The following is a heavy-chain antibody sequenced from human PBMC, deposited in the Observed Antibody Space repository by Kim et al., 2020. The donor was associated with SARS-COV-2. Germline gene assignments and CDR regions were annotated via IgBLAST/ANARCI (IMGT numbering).Heavy chain of an antibody. V-gene: IGHV4-34*01. J-gene: IGHJ6*02. Sequence: SETLSLTCAVYGGSFSGYYWSWIRQPPGKGLEWIGEINHSGSTNYNPSLKSRVTISVDTSKNQFSLKLSSVTAADTAVYYCASLGDSSGITRSYYYGMDVWGQGTTVTVSS. D-gene: IGHD3-22*01. CDR1: GGSFSGYY. CDR2: INHSGST. CDR3: ASLGDSSGITRSYYYGMDV.